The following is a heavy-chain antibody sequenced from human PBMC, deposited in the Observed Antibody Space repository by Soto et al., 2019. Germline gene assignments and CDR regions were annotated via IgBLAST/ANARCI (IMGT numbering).Heavy chain of an antibody. Sequence: SETLSLTCTVSGGSISSYYWSWTRRPPGKGLEWIGYIYYSGSTNYNPSLKSRVTISVDTSKNQFSLKLSSVTAADTAVYYCAGYGSGSSNWFDPWGQGTLVTVSS. D-gene: IGHD3-10*01. J-gene: IGHJ5*02. CDR1: GGSISSYY. V-gene: IGHV4-59*01. CDR3: AGYGSGSSNWFDP. CDR2: IYYSGST.